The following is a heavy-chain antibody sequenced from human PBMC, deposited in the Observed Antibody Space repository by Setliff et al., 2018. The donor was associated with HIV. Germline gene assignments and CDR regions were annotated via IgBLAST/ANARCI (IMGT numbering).Heavy chain of an antibody. D-gene: IGHD4-4*01. CDR3: AREPDSIPYDY. J-gene: IGHJ4*02. CDR2: FYYSGST. V-gene: IGHV4-39*07. CDR1: GGSISSSSYY. Sequence: PSETLSLTCTVSGGSISSSSYYWGWIRQPPGKGLEWIGSFYYSGSTYYNPSLKSRVTISVDASRNQFSLKLNSVTAADTAVYYCAREPDSIPYDYWGQGTLVTVS.